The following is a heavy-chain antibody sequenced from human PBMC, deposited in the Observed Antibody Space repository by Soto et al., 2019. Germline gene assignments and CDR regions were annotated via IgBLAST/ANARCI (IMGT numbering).Heavy chain of an antibody. CDR3: ARGLASEKVDS. CDR2: IYDSENT. Sequence: QVQLQESGPRLVKPSQTLSLTCTVTGGSISNKHYYWSWIRQSPGKGLEWIGHIYDSENTYNNQSLKSRGTIPVDTSNNQCSLNLTSVTAAEPAGYYCARGLASEKVDSWGQGTLVTVSS. J-gene: IGHJ4*02. V-gene: IGHV4-30-4*01. D-gene: IGHD3-10*01. CDR1: GGSISNKHYY.